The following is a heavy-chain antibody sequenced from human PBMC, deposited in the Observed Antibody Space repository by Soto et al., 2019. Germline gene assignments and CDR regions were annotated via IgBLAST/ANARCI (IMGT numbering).Heavy chain of an antibody. CDR1: GSTIDDYA. V-gene: IGHV3-9*01. J-gene: IGHJ4*02. CDR3: GKDLSRGGLES. Sequence: EVQVVESGGGLVQPGGSLTLSCVVSGSTIDDYAMHWVRQVPGKGLEWVSGIFWVGGGTGYADSVKGRFTISRDRAKNSLSLQMNSLRIEVTAGYYCGKDLSRGGLESWVQGTRVTVSS. D-gene: IGHD3-16*01. CDR2: IFWVGGGT.